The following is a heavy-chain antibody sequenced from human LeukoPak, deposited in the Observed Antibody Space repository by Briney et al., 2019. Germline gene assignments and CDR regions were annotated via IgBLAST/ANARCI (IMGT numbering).Heavy chain of an antibody. CDR2: IIPIFGTA. Sequence: SVKVCCKASGGTFSNYAISWVRQAPGQGLEWMGGIIPIFGTANYAEKFRGRVTITADESTSTAYMELNRLRSGDTAVYYCARDSSEFRSLIPHWGQGTLVTVSS. J-gene: IGHJ1*01. D-gene: IGHD2-21*01. CDR1: GGTFSNYA. CDR3: ARDSSEFRSLIPH. V-gene: IGHV1-69*13.